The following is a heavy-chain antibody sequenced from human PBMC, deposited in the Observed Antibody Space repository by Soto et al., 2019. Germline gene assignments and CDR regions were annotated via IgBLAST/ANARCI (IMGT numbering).Heavy chain of an antibody. V-gene: IGHV1-69*13. CDR2: IIPIFGTA. CDR1: GGTFSSYA. CDR3: ARVPRIAARPNYYYGMDV. D-gene: IGHD6-6*01. J-gene: IGHJ6*02. Sequence: SVKVSCKASGGTFSSYAISLVRQAPGQGLEWMGGIIPIFGTANYAQKFQGRVTITADESTSTAYMELSSLRSEDTAVYYCARVPRIAARPNYYYGMDVWGQGTTVTVSS.